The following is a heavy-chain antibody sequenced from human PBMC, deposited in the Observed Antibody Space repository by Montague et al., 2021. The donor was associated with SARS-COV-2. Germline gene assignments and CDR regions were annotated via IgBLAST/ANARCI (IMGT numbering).Heavy chain of an antibody. CDR3: ARGRTGTTFYYYYYYGMDV. D-gene: IGHD1-7*01. V-gene: IGHV4-34*01. Sequence: MAERIHTATSNYNPSLKSRVTISVDTSKNQFSLKLSSVTAADTAVYYCARGRTGTTFYYYYYYGMDVWGQGTTVTVSS. J-gene: IGHJ6*02. CDR2: RIHTATS.